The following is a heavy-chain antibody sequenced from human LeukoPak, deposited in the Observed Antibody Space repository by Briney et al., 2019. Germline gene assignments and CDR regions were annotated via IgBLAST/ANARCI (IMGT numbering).Heavy chain of an antibody. D-gene: IGHD5-18*01. CDR3: ARVTHTELSTWFDP. CDR1: GYTFTGYY. V-gene: IGHV1-69*13. J-gene: IGHJ5*02. Sequence: SVKVSCKASGYTFTGYYMHWVRQAPGQGLEWMGGIIPVFGSSNYAQKFQGRVTITADESTTTAYMELSSLRSEDTAVYYCARVTHTELSTWFDPWGQGTLVTVSS. CDR2: IIPVFGSS.